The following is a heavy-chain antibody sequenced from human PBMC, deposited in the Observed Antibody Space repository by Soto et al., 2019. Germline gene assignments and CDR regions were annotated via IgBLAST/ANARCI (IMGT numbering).Heavy chain of an antibody. V-gene: IGHV1-2*02. CDR2: IKPGSGDT. CDR3: ARGSAVGGNWFDS. Sequence: AASVKVSCKASGYTFTAYYIHWVRQAPGQGLECMGWIKPGSGDTGYTQKFQGRVTMTRDTSITTAYMELNSLRSDDTAIYYCARGSAVGGNWFDSWGQGTLVTVSS. CDR1: GYTFTAYY. J-gene: IGHJ5*01. D-gene: IGHD6-19*01.